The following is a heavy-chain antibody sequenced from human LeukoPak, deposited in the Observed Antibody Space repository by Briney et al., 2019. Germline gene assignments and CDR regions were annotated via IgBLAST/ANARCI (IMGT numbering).Heavy chain of an antibody. D-gene: IGHD3-10*01. CDR1: GGTFISYA. J-gene: IGHJ5*02. Sequence: ASVKVSCKASGGTFISYAISWVRQAPGQGLEWMGGIIPIFGTANYAQKFQGRVTITTDESTSTAYMELSSLRSEDMAVYYCARNYMYYGSGVEWFDPWGQGTLVTVSS. CDR2: IIPIFGTA. V-gene: IGHV1-69*05. CDR3: ARNYMYYGSGVEWFDP.